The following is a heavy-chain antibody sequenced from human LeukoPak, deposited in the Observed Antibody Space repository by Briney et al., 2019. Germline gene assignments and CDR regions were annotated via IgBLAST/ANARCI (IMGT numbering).Heavy chain of an antibody. CDR1: GFTFSSYG. CDR3: AKVRWGSDNALDS. J-gene: IGHJ4*02. D-gene: IGHD3-16*01. V-gene: IGHV3-30*18. CDR2: ISYDGSNK. Sequence: GGSLRLSCAASGFTFSSYGMHWVRQAPGKGLEWVAVISYDGSNKYYADSVKGRFTISRDNSKNTLYLQMNSLRAEDTAVYYCAKVRWGSDNALDSWGQGTLVTVSS.